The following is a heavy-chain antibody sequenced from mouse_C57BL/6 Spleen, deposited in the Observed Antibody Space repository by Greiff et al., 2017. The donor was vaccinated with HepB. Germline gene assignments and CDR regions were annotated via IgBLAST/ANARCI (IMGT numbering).Heavy chain of an antibody. Sequence: EVKLVESGPELVKPGASVKISCKASGYSFTDYNMNWVKQSNGKSLEWIGVINPNYGTTSYNQKFKGKATLTVDQSSSTAYMQLNSLTSEDSAVYYCAKTSKFYSNFWFAYWGQGTLVTVSA. D-gene: IGHD2-5*01. CDR2: INPNYGTT. CDR1: GYSFTDYN. CDR3: AKTSKFYSNFWFAY. J-gene: IGHJ3*01. V-gene: IGHV1-39*01.